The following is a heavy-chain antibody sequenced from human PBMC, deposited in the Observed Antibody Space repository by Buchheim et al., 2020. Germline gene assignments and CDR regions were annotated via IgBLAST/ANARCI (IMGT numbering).Heavy chain of an antibody. CDR1: GFTLSTYG. J-gene: IGHJ4*02. D-gene: IGHD3-10*01. Sequence: QVQLVESGGGVVQPGRSLRLSCAASGFTLSTYGMHWVRQAPGKGLEWVAVIWADGTTKDYAVSVKGRFTVSSDIATHTLYLEMNSLSAEDTAVYYCARDSGGAPFDYWGQGTL. CDR2: IWADGTTK. CDR3: ARDSGGAPFDY. V-gene: IGHV3-33*01.